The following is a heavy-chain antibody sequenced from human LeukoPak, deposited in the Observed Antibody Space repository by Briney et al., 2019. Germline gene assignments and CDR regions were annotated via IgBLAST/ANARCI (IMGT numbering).Heavy chain of an antibody. D-gene: IGHD4-17*01. CDR1: GFTFDDYA. CDR3: AKDMGPYGDYANDY. Sequence: PGGSLRLPCAASGFTFDDYAMHWVRQAPGKGLECVSLISGDGGSTYYADSVKGRFTISRDNSKNSLYLQMNSLRTENTALYYCAKDMGPYGDYANDYWGQGTLVTVSS. V-gene: IGHV3-43*02. J-gene: IGHJ4*02. CDR2: ISGDGGST.